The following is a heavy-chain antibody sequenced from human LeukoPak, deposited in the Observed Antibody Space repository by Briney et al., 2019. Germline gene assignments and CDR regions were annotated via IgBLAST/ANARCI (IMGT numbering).Heavy chain of an antibody. J-gene: IGHJ4*02. CDR2: ISAYNGNR. V-gene: IGHV1-18*01. CDR1: VYTFTIYG. Sequence: ASVNVSFKGTVYTFTIYGISWVRQAPGQELERMGGISAYNGNRNYARKLQGRDTMTTETANSTDYMESRRLRSDDTAVYYCARAYYDNSGYYLDYWGQGTLVTVSS. D-gene: IGHD3-22*01. CDR3: ARAYYDNSGYYLDY.